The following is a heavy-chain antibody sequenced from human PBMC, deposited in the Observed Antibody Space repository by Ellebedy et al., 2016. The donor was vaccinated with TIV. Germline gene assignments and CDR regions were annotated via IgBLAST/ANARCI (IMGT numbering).Heavy chain of an antibody. D-gene: IGHD6-13*01. Sequence: PGGSLRLSCAASGFTFNSYAIHWVRQAPGKGLEWVAVVSYDGSNKYYAASVKGRFTISRDNSKNTLYLQMNSLRAEDTAVYYCARDLKKQAAAGTELDYWGQGTLVTVSS. CDR2: VSYDGSNK. CDR1: GFTFNSYA. V-gene: IGHV3-30-3*01. J-gene: IGHJ4*02. CDR3: ARDLKKQAAAGTELDY.